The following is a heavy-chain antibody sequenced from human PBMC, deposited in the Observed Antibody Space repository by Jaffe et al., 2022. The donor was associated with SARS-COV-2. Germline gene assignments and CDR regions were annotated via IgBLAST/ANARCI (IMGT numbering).Heavy chain of an antibody. D-gene: IGHD2-21*02. CDR3: ARELTTVVTRHSYYYGMDV. Sequence: QVQLVESGGGVVQPGRSLRLSCAASGFIFNNYAMHWVRQAPGKGLEWVAVISRDGSNKNYADSVKGRFTISRDNSENTLYLQMNSLRAEDTAVYYCARELTTVVTRHSYYYGMDVWGQGTTVTVSS. CDR2: ISRDGSNK. CDR1: GFIFNNYA. J-gene: IGHJ6*02. V-gene: IGHV3-30-3*01.